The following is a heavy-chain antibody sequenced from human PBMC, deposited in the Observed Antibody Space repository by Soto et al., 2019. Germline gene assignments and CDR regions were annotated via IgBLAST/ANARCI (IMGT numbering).Heavy chain of an antibody. D-gene: IGHD6-13*01. Sequence: GASVKVSCKASGGTFSSYTISWVRQAPGQGLEWMGRIIPILGIANYAQKFQGRVTITADKSTSTAYMELSSLRSEDTAVYYCARGQGSWYFDYWGQGTLVTVSS. CDR3: ARGQGSWYFDY. CDR1: GGTFSSYT. CDR2: IIPILGIA. J-gene: IGHJ4*02. V-gene: IGHV1-69*02.